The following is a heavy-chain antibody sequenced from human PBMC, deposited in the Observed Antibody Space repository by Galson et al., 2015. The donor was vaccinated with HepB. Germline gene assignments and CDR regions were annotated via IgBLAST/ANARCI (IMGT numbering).Heavy chain of an antibody. Sequence: SLRLSCAASGFTVSSNYMSWVRQAPGKGLEWVSVIYSGGSTYYADSVKGRFTISRDNSKNTLYLQMNSLRAEDTAVYYCASCSSWYFGFDPWGQGTLVTVSS. CDR2: IYSGGST. V-gene: IGHV3-66*02. J-gene: IGHJ5*02. D-gene: IGHD6-13*01. CDR1: GFTVSSNY. CDR3: ASCSSWYFGFDP.